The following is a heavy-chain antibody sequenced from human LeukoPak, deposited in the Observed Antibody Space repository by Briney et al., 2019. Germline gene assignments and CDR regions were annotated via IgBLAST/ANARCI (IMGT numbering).Heavy chain of an antibody. D-gene: IGHD4-23*01. CDR1: GYTFTGYY. Sequence: ASVKVSCKASGYTFTGYYVHWVRQAPGQGLEWMGWINPNSGGANYAQKFQGRVTMTRDTSTSTVYMELSSLRSEDTAVYYCARHPGKVTNDWYFDLWGRGTLVTVSS. CDR3: ARHPGKVTNDWYFDL. V-gene: IGHV1-2*02. CDR2: INPNSGGA. J-gene: IGHJ2*01.